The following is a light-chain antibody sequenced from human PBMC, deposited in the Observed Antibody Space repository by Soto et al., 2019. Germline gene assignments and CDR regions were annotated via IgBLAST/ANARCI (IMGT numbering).Light chain of an antibody. CDR1: SSYVGGYNY. V-gene: IGLV2-8*01. CDR2: EDS. Sequence: QSAMTQPPSAAGSPGQSVTISCTGTSSYVGGYNYVSWYQQHPGKAPKLMIYEDSKRPSGVPDRFSGSKSGNTASLTASGLQAEDGADYYCSSYAGSKNLGVFGTGTKLTVL. J-gene: IGLJ1*01. CDR3: SSYAGSKNLGV.